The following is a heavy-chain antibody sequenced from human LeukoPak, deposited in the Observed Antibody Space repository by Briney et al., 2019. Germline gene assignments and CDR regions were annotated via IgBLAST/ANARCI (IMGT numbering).Heavy chain of an antibody. J-gene: IGHJ4*02. Sequence: SETLSLTCTVSGGSISSYYWSWIRQPPGKGLEWIGYIYYSGSTNYNPSLKSRVTISVDTSKNQFSLKLSSVTAADRAVYYCVRGYYRYFDYWGQGTLVTVSS. D-gene: IGHD2-8*01. V-gene: IGHV4-59*01. CDR2: IYYSGST. CDR1: GGSISSYY. CDR3: VRGYYRYFDY.